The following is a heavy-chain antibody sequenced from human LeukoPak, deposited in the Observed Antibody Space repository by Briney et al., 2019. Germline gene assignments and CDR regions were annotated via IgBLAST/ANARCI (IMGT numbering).Heavy chain of an antibody. D-gene: IGHD2-15*01. CDR1: GGSISSYY. CDR3: ARGLRRPISGGRNDY. Sequence: SETLSLTCTVSGGSISSYYWSWIRQPTGKGLEWIGRIYTSGSTNYNPSLKSRVTMSVDTSKNQFSLKLSSVTAADTAVYYCARGLRRPISGGRNDYWGQGTLVTVSS. CDR2: IYTSGST. V-gene: IGHV4-4*07. J-gene: IGHJ4*02.